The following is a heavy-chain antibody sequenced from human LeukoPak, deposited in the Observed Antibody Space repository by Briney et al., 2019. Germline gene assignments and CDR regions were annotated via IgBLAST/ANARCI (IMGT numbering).Heavy chain of an antibody. CDR2: ISGSGGST. V-gene: IGHV3-23*01. J-gene: IGHJ5*02. Sequence: PGGSLRLSCAVSGLTFSNYGMSWVRQAPGKGLEWVSVISGSGGSTDYADSVRGRFTIFRDNSKNTLYLQVNSLRAEDTAVYYCAKDLMLAYCGGDCYSGNWFDPWGQGTLVTVSS. CDR3: AKDLMLAYCGGDCYSGNWFDP. D-gene: IGHD2-21*02. CDR1: GLTFSNYG.